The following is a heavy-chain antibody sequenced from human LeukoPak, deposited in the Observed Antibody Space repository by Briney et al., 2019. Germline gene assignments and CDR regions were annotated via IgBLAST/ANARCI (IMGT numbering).Heavy chain of an antibody. CDR3: ARGPPYGSRSDFLDY. CDR1: GFSISSHW. Sequence: GGSLRLSCVASGFSISSHWMSWVRQAPGKGLEWVASLKEDVSARNLVDSVKGRFTISTDNAKNSLNLQMNSLRVEDTAVYYCARGPPYGSRSDFLDYWGLGTLVTVSS. D-gene: IGHD3-10*01. J-gene: IGHJ4*02. V-gene: IGHV3-7*01. CDR2: LKEDVSAR.